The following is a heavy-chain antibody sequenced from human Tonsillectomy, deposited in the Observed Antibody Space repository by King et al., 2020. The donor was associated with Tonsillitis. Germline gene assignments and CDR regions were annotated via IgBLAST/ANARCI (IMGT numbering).Heavy chain of an antibody. CDR3: RXXHDVWNGYTI. J-gene: IGHJ4*02. D-gene: IGHD3-3*01. V-gene: IGHV3-15*01. Sequence: VQLVESGGGLVKPEGSLRLXXAAXXXXXNDAXMSXVRQAPGKGXEWVGRIKSKGXGGTADYAAPVKGRFTISREDSKNTGYLQMNSLKSEDTAVYYCRXXHDVWNGYTIWGQXTLVTVSS. CDR2: IKSKGXGGTA. CDR1: XXXXNDAX.